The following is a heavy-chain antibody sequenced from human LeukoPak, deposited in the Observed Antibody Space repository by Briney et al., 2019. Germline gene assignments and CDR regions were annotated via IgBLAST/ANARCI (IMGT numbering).Heavy chain of an antibody. J-gene: IGHJ4*02. Sequence: GGSLRLSCAGSGFNFIDYNMNWVRQAPGKGLEWVAFIQYDGSNKYYADSLKGRFTISRDNSKNTLYLQMNSLRAEDTAVYYCAKGLIAARTGALVDYWGQGTLVTVSS. V-gene: IGHV3-30*02. D-gene: IGHD6-6*01. CDR3: AKGLIAARTGALVDY. CDR1: GFNFIDYN. CDR2: IQYDGSNK.